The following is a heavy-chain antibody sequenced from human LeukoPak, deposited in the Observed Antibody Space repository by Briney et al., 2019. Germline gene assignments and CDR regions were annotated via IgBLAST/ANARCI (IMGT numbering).Heavy chain of an antibody. CDR2: LSGSGAGT. J-gene: IGHJ4*02. CDR3: AKPGSYYYDSSGYYY. Sequence: GGSLRLSCAASGFTFSDYALGWVRQAPGRGLEWVVTLSGSGAGTYYSDSVQGRFTISRDNSKNTLYLQMNSLRAEDTAVYYCAKPGSYYYDSSGYYYWGQGTLVTVSS. D-gene: IGHD3-22*01. V-gene: IGHV3-23*01. CDR1: GFTFSDYA.